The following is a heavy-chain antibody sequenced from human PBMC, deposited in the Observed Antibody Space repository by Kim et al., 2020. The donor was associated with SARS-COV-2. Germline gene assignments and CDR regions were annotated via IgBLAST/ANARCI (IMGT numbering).Heavy chain of an antibody. D-gene: IGHD3-3*01. Sequence: SETLSLTCAVYGGSFSGHQWSWVRQPPGKGLQWIGAISHSGTVNHNPSLKSRVTISVDTYKNQFSLRLASVTAADTAFYYCARGRAGVVPSPVLGLGPYYEYFHMDVWGHGTTVVVSS. CDR2: ISHSGTV. V-gene: IGHV4-34*01. CDR3: ARGRAGVVPSPVLGLGPYYEYFHMDV. CDR1: GGSFSGHQ. J-gene: IGHJ6*02.